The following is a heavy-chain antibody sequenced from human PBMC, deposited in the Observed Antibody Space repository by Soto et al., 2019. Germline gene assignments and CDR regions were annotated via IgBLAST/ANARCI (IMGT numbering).Heavy chain of an antibody. CDR2: ITSGGTT. J-gene: IGHJ4*02. Sequence: GGSLRLSCAASGFDFSNYDMGWVRQAPGKGLEWVSTITSGGTTYSADSVRGRLTLSRDNSRNTLYLQMNSLRADDTALYYCVCRSGTSPDYWGQGTLVTVSS. CDR1: GFDFSNYD. CDR3: VCRSGTSPDY. D-gene: IGHD1-1*01. V-gene: IGHV3-23*01.